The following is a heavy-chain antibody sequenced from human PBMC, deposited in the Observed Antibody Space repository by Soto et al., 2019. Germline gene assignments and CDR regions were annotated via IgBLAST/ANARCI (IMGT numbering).Heavy chain of an antibody. CDR2: ISYDGSNK. Sequence: PGGSLRLSCAASGFTFSSYGMHWVRQAPGKGLEWVAVISYDGSNKYYADSVKGRFTISRDNSKNTLYLQMNSLRAEDTAVYYCAKYVEMATKRPDYWGQGTLVTVSS. CDR3: AKYVEMATKRPDY. D-gene: IGHD5-12*01. CDR1: GFTFSSYG. V-gene: IGHV3-30*18. J-gene: IGHJ4*02.